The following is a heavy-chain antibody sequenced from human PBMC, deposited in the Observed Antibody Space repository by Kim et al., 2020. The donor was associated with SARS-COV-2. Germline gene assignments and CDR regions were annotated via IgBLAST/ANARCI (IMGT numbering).Heavy chain of an antibody. CDR1: GHTLTDLS. CDR2: FDPENAEG. J-gene: IGHJ3*02. CDR3: ATVFAALVVLPPTKPDAYDI. Sequence: ASVKVSCKVSGHTLTDLSMHWVRQAPGKGLEWMGGFDPENAEGIYGEKFQGRVTMTEDTSRDTAYMELRSLRSEDTAVYYCATVFAALVVLPPTKPDAYDIWGEGTKVTVSS. D-gene: IGHD2-2*02. V-gene: IGHV1-24*01.